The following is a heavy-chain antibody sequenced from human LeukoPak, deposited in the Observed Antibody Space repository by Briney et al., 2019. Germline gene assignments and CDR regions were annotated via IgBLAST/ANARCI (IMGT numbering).Heavy chain of an antibody. V-gene: IGHV3-23*01. CDR2: ISKRDDGR. D-gene: IGHD2-15*01. CDR3: AKDSSASFYCGGGACYSNY. CDR1: GFAFSSYA. Sequence: PGGPLRLSCAASGFAFSSYAMSWVRQAPGKGLEWVSAISKRDDGRYYADSAKGRFTISRDNSKNTLYLQMNSLRTEDTAVYYCAKDSSASFYCGGGACYSNYWGQGTLVTVSS. J-gene: IGHJ4*02.